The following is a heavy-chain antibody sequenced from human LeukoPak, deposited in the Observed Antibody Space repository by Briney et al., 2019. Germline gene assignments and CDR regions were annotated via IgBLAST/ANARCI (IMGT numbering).Heavy chain of an antibody. V-gene: IGHV3-11*04. CDR3: ALGNWGETGYFNY. J-gene: IGHJ4*02. D-gene: IGHD7-27*01. Sequence: GGSLRLSCAASGFTFSDSYMSWIRQAPGKGLEWISNIRSSGSAIYHADSVKGRFTISRDNAKNSLYLQMSSLRAEDTAVYYCALGNWGETGYFNYWGQGTLVTVSS. CDR1: GFTFSDSY. CDR2: IRSSGSAI.